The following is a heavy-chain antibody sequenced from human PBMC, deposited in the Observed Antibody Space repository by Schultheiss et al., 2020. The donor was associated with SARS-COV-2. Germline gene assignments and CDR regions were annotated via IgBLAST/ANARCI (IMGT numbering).Heavy chain of an antibody. CDR2: IYYSGST. Sequence: SETLSLTCTVSGGSISSYYWSWIRQPPGKGLEWIGYIYYSGSTNYNPSLKSRVTISVDTSKNQFSLKLSSVTAADTAVYYCAKPYSNYYYYYGMDVWGQGTTVTVSS. J-gene: IGHJ6*02. V-gene: IGHV4-59*01. CDR3: AKPYSNYYYYYGMDV. D-gene: IGHD4-11*01. CDR1: GGSISSYY.